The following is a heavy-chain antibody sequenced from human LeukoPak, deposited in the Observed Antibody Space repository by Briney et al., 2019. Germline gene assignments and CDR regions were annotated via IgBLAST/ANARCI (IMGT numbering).Heavy chain of an antibody. CDR2: INHSGGT. D-gene: IGHD2-2*01. CDR3: ARGVFVVVPAAAYYFDY. V-gene: IGHV4-34*01. J-gene: IGHJ4*02. CDR1: GGSFSGYY. Sequence: SETLSLTCAVYGGSFSGYYWSWIRQPPGKGLEWIGEINHSGGTNYNPSLKSRVTISVDTSKNQFSLKLSSVTAADTAVYYCARGVFVVVPAAAYYFDYWGQGTLVTVSS.